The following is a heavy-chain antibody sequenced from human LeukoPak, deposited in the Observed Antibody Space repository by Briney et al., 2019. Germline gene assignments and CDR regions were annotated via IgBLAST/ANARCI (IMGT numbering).Heavy chain of an antibody. V-gene: IGHV1-58*01. CDR1: GFTFTSSA. CDR3: AADWTAAAAFDY. Sequence: SVNVSCKASGFTFTSSAVQWVRQARGQRLEWIGWIVVGSGNTNYAQKFQERVTITRDMSTSTAYMELSSLRSEDTAVYYCAADWTAAAAFDYWGQGTLVTVSS. CDR2: IVVGSGNT. J-gene: IGHJ4*02. D-gene: IGHD6-13*01.